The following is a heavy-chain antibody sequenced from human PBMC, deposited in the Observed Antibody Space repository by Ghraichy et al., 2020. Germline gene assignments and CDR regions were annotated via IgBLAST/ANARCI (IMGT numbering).Heavy chain of an antibody. CDR2: IYYSGST. Sequence: SETLSLTCTVSGGSISSYYWSWIRQPPGKGLEWIGYIYYSGSTNYNPSLKSRVTISVDTSKNQFSLKLSSVTAADTAVYYCARVNLGLLYAYFDYWGQGTLVTVSS. D-gene: IGHD2-2*02. CDR1: GGSISSYY. V-gene: IGHV4-59*01. CDR3: ARVNLGLLYAYFDY. J-gene: IGHJ4*02.